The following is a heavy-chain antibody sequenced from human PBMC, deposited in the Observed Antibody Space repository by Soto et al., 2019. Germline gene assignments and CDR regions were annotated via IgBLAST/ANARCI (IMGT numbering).Heavy chain of an antibody. V-gene: IGHV3-7*01. D-gene: IGHD2-15*01. Sequence: EVQLVESGGGLVQPGGSLRLSCAASGFTFSQFWTTWVRQAPGKGLEWVANIRQDGSEKYYVDSVKGRLTISRENAKNSLFLQMNSLGVEDTDVYYCVKVGVVVVAAASYDYYYYMDVWGKGTAVTVSS. CDR3: VKVGVVVVAAASYDYYYYMDV. CDR1: GFTFSQFW. J-gene: IGHJ6*03. CDR2: IRQDGSEK.